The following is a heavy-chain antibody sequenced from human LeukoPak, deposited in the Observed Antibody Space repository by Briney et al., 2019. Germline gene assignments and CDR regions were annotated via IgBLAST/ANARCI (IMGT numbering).Heavy chain of an antibody. Sequence: PLETLSLTCAVYGGSFSGYYWSWIRQPPGKGQEWIGEINHSGSTNYNPSLKSRVTISVDTSKNQFSLMLSSVTAADTAVYYCAREKWLRLITSIPYCYYYMDVWGKGNTVTVSS. CDR3: AREKWLRLITSIPYCYYYMDV. CDR1: GGSFSGYY. V-gene: IGHV4-34*01. D-gene: IGHD5-12*01. J-gene: IGHJ6*03. CDR2: INHSGST.